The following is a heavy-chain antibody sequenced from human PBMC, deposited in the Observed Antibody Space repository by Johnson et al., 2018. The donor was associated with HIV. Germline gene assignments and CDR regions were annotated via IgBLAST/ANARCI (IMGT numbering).Heavy chain of an antibody. D-gene: IGHD1-26*01. CDR3: ARDSQWELRPDAFDI. CDR1: GFTFSSYW. V-gene: IGHV3-7*05. Sequence: LVQPGGSLRLSCAASGFTFSSYWMSWVRQAPGKGLEWVANIKQDGSEKYYVDSVKGRFTISRDNAKNSLYLQMNSLRAEDTAVYYCARDSQWELRPDAFDIWGQGTMVTVSS. CDR2: IKQDGSEK. J-gene: IGHJ3*02.